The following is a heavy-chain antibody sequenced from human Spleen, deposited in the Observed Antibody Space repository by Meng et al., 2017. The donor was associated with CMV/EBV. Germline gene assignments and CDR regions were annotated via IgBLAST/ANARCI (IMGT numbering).Heavy chain of an antibody. CDR1: GITLSDRY. CDR3: TRGSLATRYFDL. CDR2: SRDKASSYTT. J-gene: IGHJ2*01. D-gene: IGHD6-6*01. V-gene: IGHV3-72*01. Sequence: VSGITLSDRYIDWVRQAPGKGLEWVARSRDKASSYTTEYAASVKGRFTISRDDSNNSLYLQMNSLKIEDTAVYYCTRGSLATRYFDLWGRGTLVTVSS.